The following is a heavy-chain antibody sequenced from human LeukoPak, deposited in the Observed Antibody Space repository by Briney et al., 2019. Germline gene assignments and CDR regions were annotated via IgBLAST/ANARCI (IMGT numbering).Heavy chain of an antibody. CDR1: GYTFTGYY. CDR3: ASGPSDLGSSSQY. CDR2: INPNNGGT. J-gene: IGHJ4*02. Sequence: GASVKVSCKASGYTFTGYYMHWVRQAPGQGLEWMGWINPNNGGTSYAQKFQGRFTMTRDTSISTAYMELSRLISDDTAVYYCASGPSDLGSSSQYWGQGTLVTVSS. D-gene: IGHD6-6*01. V-gene: IGHV1-2*02.